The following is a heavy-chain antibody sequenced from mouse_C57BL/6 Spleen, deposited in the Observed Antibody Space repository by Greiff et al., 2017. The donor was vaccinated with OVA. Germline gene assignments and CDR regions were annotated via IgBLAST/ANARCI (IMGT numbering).Heavy chain of an antibody. CDR2: INPNNGGT. V-gene: IGHV1-26*01. CDR3: ASPYGSSPFAY. D-gene: IGHD1-1*01. CDR1: GYTFTDYY. Sequence: VQLQQSGPELVKPGASVKISCKASGYTFTDYYMNWVKQSHGKSLEWIGDINPNNGGTSYNQKFKGKATLTVDKSSSTAYMELRSLTSEDSAVYYCASPYGSSPFAYWGQGTLVTVSA. J-gene: IGHJ3*01.